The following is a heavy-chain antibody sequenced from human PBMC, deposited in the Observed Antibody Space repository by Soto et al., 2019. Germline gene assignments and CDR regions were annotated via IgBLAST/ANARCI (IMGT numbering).Heavy chain of an antibody. CDR2: INHSGST. CDR3: ARDPGGGDCPWS. V-gene: IGHV4-34*01. Sequence: QVPLQQWGAELLKPSETLSLTCAVYGGSFSGYYWSWIRQPPGKGLEWIGEINHSGSTNYNPSLKSRVTRSVDTSKNQFSLKLSSVTAADTAVYYCARDPGGGDCPWSWRQGTMVTVSS. CDR1: GGSFSGYY. J-gene: IGHJ3*01. D-gene: IGHD2-21*01.